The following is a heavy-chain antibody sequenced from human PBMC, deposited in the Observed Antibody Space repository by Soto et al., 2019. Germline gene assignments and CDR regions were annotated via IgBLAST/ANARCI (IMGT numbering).Heavy chain of an antibody. Sequence: SETLSLTCTVSGGSIGSYYWSWIRQPPGKGLEWIGYIYYSGSTNYNPSLKSRVTMSLDTSKNQVSLNVTSVTAADTAVYYCAATPRDWGQGRLVTVCS. CDR3: AATPRD. CDR1: GGSIGSYY. CDR2: IYYSGST. J-gene: IGHJ4*02. D-gene: IGHD1-26*01. V-gene: IGHV4-59*01.